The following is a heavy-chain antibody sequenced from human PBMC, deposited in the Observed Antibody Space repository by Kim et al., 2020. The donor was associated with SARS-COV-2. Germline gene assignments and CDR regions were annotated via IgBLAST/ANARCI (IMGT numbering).Heavy chain of an antibody. J-gene: IGHJ4*02. CDR3: VRVGYWRFDY. CDR1: GGSFINYA. Sequence: SETLSLTCAVYGGSFINYAWTWIRQPPGKGLEWIGEIYHNGRSAYSPSLKSRATISVDRSKNQFSLKLTSVTAADTARYYCVRVGYWRFDYWGQGALVSVSS. CDR2: IYHNGRS. V-gene: IGHV4-34*01. D-gene: IGHD2-15*01.